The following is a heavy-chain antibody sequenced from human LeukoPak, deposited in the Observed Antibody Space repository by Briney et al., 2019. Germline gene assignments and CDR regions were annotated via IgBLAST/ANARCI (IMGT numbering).Heavy chain of an antibody. D-gene: IGHD3-22*01. CDR2: IYYSGST. J-gene: IGHJ3*02. Sequence: ETLPLTCAVXGGSFXGYYWGWIRQPPGKGLEWIGSIYYSGSTYYNPSLKSRVTISVDTSKNQFSLKLSSVTAADTAVYYCARHTSRDYYDSSDAFDIWGQGTMVTVSS. V-gene: IGHV4-39*01. CDR1: GGSFXGYY. CDR3: ARHTSRDYYDSSDAFDI.